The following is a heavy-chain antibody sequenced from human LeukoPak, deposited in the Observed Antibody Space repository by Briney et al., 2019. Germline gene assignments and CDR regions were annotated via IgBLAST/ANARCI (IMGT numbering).Heavy chain of an antibody. CDR3: ARRSAAKDAFDI. V-gene: IGHV3-30*04. CDR1: GFTFSNYA. D-gene: IGHD6-25*01. J-gene: IGHJ3*02. Sequence: GGSLRLSCAASGFTFSNYAMHWVRQAPGKGLEWVAVISYDGSNKYYTDSVKGRFTISRDNSKNTLYLEMNSLRAEDTAVYYCARRSAAKDAFDIWGQGTKVTVSS. CDR2: ISYDGSNK.